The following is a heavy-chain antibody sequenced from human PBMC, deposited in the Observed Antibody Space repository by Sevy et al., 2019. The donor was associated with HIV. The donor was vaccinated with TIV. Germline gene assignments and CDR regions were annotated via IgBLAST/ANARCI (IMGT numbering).Heavy chain of an antibody. J-gene: IGHJ3*02. Sequence: ASVKVSCKASGYTFTGYYIHWVRQAPGQGLEWMGWINPNIGDTNYEQNFQGRVTMTRDTSINTAYMDLRRLKSDDTAVYYCATTTRGYSYDSFPDIFDIWGQGTMVTVSS. CDR1: GYTFTGYY. D-gene: IGHD5-18*01. CDR3: ATTTRGYSYDSFPDIFDI. CDR2: INPNIGDT. V-gene: IGHV1-2*02.